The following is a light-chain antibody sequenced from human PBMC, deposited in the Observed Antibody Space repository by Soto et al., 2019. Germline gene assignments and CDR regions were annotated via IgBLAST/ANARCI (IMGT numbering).Light chain of an antibody. V-gene: IGLV4-69*01. Sequence: QLVLTQSPSASASLGASVKLTCTLSSGHSSYAIAWHQQQPEKGPRYLMNINSDGSHSKGDWIPDRFSGSSSGAERYLTISSLQSEDEADYYCQTWGTGILVFGGGTKLTVL. CDR1: SGHSSYA. CDR3: QTWGTGILV. CDR2: INSDGSH. J-gene: IGLJ2*01.